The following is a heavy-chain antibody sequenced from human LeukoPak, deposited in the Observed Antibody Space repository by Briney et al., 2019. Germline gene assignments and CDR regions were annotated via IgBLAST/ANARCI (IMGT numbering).Heavy chain of an antibody. J-gene: IGHJ4*02. D-gene: IGHD4-17*01. V-gene: IGHV4-31*03. CDR2: IFYSGNT. Sequence: PSETLSLTCTVSGGSISSSSYYWGWIRQPPGKGLEWIGYIFYSGNTYYSPSLKSRVTISVDTSKNQFSLMLTSVTAADTAVYYCARATTTYAIDYWGQGTLVTVSS. CDR1: GGSISSSSYY. CDR3: ARATTTYAIDY.